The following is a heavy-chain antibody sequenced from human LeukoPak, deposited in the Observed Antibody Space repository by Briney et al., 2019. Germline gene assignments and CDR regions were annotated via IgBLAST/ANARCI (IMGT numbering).Heavy chain of an antibody. CDR2: IKQDGSEK. Sequence: QTGGSLRLSCAASGFTFSSYWMSWVRQAPGKGLEWVANIKQDGSEKYYVDSVKGRLTISRDNAKNSLYLQMNSLRAEDTAVYYCARDARLRGVVGFDYWGQGTLVTVSS. CDR1: GFTFSSYW. J-gene: IGHJ4*02. V-gene: IGHV3-7*01. D-gene: IGHD2-8*02. CDR3: ARDARLRGVVGFDY.